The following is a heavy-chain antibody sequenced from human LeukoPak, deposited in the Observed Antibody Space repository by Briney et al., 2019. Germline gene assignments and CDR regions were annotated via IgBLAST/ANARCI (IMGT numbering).Heavy chain of an antibody. D-gene: IGHD3-22*01. J-gene: IGHJ4*02. CDR2: MSSSDDGR. CDR1: GFTVSSNY. V-gene: IGHV3-53*01. Sequence: LSGGSLRLSCAASGFTVSSNYMSWVRQAPGKGLEWVSAMSSSDDGRYYAASVRGRFTISRDTSRSTLYLQMNSLRAEDAAVYYCAREPLNEYYDSSGYIDYWGQGTLVTVSS. CDR3: AREPLNEYYDSSGYIDY.